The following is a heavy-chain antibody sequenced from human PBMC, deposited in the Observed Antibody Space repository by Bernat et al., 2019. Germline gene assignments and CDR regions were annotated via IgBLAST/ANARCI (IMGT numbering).Heavy chain of an antibody. J-gene: IGHJ4*02. CDR2: ISSNGGST. D-gene: IGHD6-19*01. CDR1: GFTFSGYA. Sequence: VQLVESGGGLVQPGGSLRLSCAASGFTFSGYAVHWVRQAPGKGLEYVSAISSNGGSTYYADSVKGRFTISRDNAKNSLYLQMNSLRAEDTAVYYCATGYTSGWRYDYWGQGTLVTVSS. CDR3: ATGYTSGWRYDY. V-gene: IGHV3-64*04.